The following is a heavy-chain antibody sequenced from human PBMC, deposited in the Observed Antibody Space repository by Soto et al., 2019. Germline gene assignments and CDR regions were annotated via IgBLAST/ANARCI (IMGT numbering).Heavy chain of an antibody. J-gene: IGHJ4*02. D-gene: IGHD3-22*01. Sequence: GGSLRLSCVASGFTFTNYAINWVRQAPGKGLEWVSGIGASGASTYYADSVKGRFTVSRDNSKNTVYLQMNSLRVEDTAVYFCAKGMYNYDSSGYRLFDYWGQGTRVTVSS. CDR1: GFTFTNYA. CDR2: IGASGAST. CDR3: AKGMYNYDSSGYRLFDY. V-gene: IGHV3-23*01.